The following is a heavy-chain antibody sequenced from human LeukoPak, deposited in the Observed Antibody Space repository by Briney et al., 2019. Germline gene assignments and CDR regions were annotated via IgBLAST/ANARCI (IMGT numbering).Heavy chain of an antibody. CDR1: EFTFSSHQ. V-gene: IGHV3-7*01. CDR3: ARDWRQDNAFDL. J-gene: IGHJ3*01. Sequence: GRSLRLSCAASEFTFSSHQISWVRQAPGKGLEWVAKITQDGSEKYYMDSVKGRFIISRDNGKNSLYLQMNSLRVEDTAVYYCARDWRQDNAFDLWGQGTMVTVSS. CDR2: ITQDGSEK. D-gene: IGHD2-15*01.